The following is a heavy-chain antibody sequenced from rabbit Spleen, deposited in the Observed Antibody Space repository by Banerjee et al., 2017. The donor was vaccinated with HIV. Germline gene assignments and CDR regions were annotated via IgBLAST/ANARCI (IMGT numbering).Heavy chain of an antibody. V-gene: IGHV1S45*01. CDR2: IAGSSSGFT. Sequence: QQQLEESGGGLVKPEGSLTLTCKASGVSLNDKDVMCWVRQAPGKGLEWISCIAGSSSGFTYSATWAKGRFTCSKTSSTTVTLQMTSLTVADPAPYFCAGDTGSSFSSYGMDLWGPGTLVTVS. D-gene: IGHD8-1*01. J-gene: IGHJ6*01. CDR3: AGDTGSSFSSYGMDL. CDR1: GVSLNDKDV.